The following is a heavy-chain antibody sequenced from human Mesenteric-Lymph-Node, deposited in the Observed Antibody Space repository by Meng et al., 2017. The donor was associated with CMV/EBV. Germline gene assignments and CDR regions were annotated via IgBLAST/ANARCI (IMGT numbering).Heavy chain of an antibody. CDR1: GFSLTSARMG. D-gene: IGHD4-17*01. J-gene: IGHJ4*02. V-gene: IGHV2-26*01. CDR2: IFSNDEK. CDR3: ARAMLFYGDYYIDF. Sequence: SGPPLVKPTETLTLTCTVSGFSLTSARMGVSWIRQPPGKALEWLAHIFSNDEKSYSTSLKTRLTISKDTSKSQVVLIVTNLDPVDTATYYCARAMLFYGDYYIDFWGQGAMVTVSS.